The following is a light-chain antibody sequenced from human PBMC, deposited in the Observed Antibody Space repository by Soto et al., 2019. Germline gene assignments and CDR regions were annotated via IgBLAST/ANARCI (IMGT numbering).Light chain of an antibody. J-gene: IGKJ5*01. Sequence: DIQVTQSPSSPSASVGDRVTINCRASQSISSYLNWYQQKPGKAPKLLIYAASSLQSGVPSRFRGSGSGTDFTLTISSLQPEDFATYYCQQSYSTLITFGQGTRLEIK. CDR1: QSISSY. CDR3: QQSYSTLIT. V-gene: IGKV1-39*01. CDR2: AAS.